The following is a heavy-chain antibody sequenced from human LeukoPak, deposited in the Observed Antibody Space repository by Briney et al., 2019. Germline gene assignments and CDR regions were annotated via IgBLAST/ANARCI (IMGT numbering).Heavy chain of an antibody. CDR2: ISGSGGST. CDR1: GFTFSSYA. V-gene: IGHV3-23*01. J-gene: IGHJ4*02. Sequence: GGSLKLSCAASGFTFSSYAMSWVRQAPGKGLEWVSAISGSGGSTYYADSVKGRFTISRDNSKNTLYLQMNSLRAEDTAVYYCAKVVSPSSEDYYDSSGFDYWGQGTLVTVSS. CDR3: AKVVSPSSEDYYDSSGFDY. D-gene: IGHD3-22*01.